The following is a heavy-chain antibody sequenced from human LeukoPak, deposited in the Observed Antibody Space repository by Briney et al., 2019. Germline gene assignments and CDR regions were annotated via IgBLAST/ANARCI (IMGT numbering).Heavy chain of an antibody. V-gene: IGHV3-48*04. CDR3: ARLGIITAAGSNDY. CDR2: ISSDNSII. Sequence: PGGSLRLSCAASGFTFSTYGMNWVRQAPGKGLEWISYISSDNSIIYYADSVKGRFTISRDNAKNSLHLQMNSLRAEDTAVYYCARLGIITAAGSNDYWGQGTLVTVSS. J-gene: IGHJ4*02. D-gene: IGHD6-13*01. CDR1: GFTFSTYG.